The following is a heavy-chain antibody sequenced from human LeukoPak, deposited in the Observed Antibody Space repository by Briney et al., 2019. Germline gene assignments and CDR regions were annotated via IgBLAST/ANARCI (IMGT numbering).Heavy chain of an antibody. J-gene: IGHJ4*02. CDR2: INHSGST. D-gene: IGHD6-13*01. CDR3: ARERYSSSWYLDY. Sequence: SETLSLTFAVYGGSFSGYYWSWIRQPPGKGLEWIGEINHSGSTNYNPSLKSRVTISVDTSKNQFSLKLSSVTAADTAVYYCARERYSSSWYLDYWGQGTLSPSPQ. CDR1: GGSFSGYY. V-gene: IGHV4-34*01.